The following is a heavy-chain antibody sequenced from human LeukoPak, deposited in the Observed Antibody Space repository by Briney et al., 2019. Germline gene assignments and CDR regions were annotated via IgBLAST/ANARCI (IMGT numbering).Heavy chain of an antibody. D-gene: IGHD3-10*01. Sequence: HPGASLRLSCAASGFAFNNYLMSWVRQAPGKGLEWVAVIWYDGSNKYYADSVKGRFTISRDNSKNTLYLQMNSLRAEDTAVYYCARDGQSYYGSGSYQGYWGQGTLVTVSS. CDR2: IWYDGSNK. J-gene: IGHJ4*02. V-gene: IGHV3-33*08. CDR1: GFAFNNYL. CDR3: ARDGQSYYGSGSYQGY.